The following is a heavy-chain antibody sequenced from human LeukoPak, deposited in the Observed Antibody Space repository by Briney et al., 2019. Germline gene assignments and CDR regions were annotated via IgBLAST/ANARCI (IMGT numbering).Heavy chain of an antibody. CDR3: VSSGYYYGY. V-gene: IGHV4-59*01. D-gene: IGHD3-22*01. Sequence: SETLSLTCTVSGGSISSYYWSWIRQPPGKGLEWIGYFYYSGNTNYNPSLKSRVTMSVDTSRNQFSLKLSSVTAADTAVYYCVSSGYYYGYWGQGTLVTVSS. J-gene: IGHJ4*02. CDR1: GGSISSYY. CDR2: FYYSGNT.